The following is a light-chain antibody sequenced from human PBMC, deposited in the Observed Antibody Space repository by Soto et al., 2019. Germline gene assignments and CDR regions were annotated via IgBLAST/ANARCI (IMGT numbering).Light chain of an antibody. Sequence: EILLTQSPATLSLSPGERATLSCRASQSVCSYLAWYQQKPGQAPKLLIYDASNRATGMPARFSGSGSGTFFSLTISSLEPEDFAVYYCQQRSNWSLITFGHGTRVEIK. CDR3: QQRSNWSLIT. V-gene: IGKV3-11*01. J-gene: IGKJ5*01. CDR2: DAS. CDR1: QSVCSY.